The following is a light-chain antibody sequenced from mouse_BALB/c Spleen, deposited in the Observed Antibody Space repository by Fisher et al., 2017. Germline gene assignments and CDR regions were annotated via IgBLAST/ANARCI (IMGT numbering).Light chain of an antibody. V-gene: IGKV4-80*01. CDR3: QQWSSNPRT. CDR2: STS. Sequence: IVLTQTPAIMSASPGEKVTITCSASSSVSYMHWFQQKPGTSPKLWIYSTSNLASGVPSRFSGSGSGTFYSLTISSVEAEDAADYYCQQWSSNPRTFGGGTKLEIK. CDR1: SSVSY. J-gene: IGKJ1*01.